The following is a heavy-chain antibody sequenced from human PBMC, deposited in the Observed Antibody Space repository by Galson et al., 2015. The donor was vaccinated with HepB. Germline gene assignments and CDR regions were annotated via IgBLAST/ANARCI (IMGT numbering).Heavy chain of an antibody. CDR1: GFTFSSYA. D-gene: IGHD3-10*01. CDR3: ARDNHYYGSGSYYSPGWFDP. Sequence: LRLSCAASGFTFSSYAMHWVRQAPGKGLEWVAVISYDGSSKYYADSVKGRFTISRDNSKNTLYLQMNSLRAEDTAVYYCARDNHYYGSGSYYSPGWFDPWGQGTLVTVSS. J-gene: IGHJ5*02. CDR2: ISYDGSSK. V-gene: IGHV3-30*04.